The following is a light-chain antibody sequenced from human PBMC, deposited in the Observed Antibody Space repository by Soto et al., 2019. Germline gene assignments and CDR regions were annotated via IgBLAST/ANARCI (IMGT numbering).Light chain of an antibody. J-gene: IGKJ5*01. CDR3: HQFNYWPPIT. Sequence: EIMMTQSPATLSVSPGERATLSCRASQSVSANLAWYQQKPGQTPRLLIYSASTRATGIPARFSGSGSGTEFTLTISSLQSADFAVYYCHQFNYWPPITFGQGTRLEIK. CDR1: QSVSAN. V-gene: IGKV3D-15*01. CDR2: SAS.